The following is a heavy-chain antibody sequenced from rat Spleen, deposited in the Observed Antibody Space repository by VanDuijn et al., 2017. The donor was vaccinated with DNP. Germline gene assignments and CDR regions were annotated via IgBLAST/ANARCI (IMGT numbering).Heavy chain of an antibody. J-gene: IGHJ1*01. CDR2: ISSDGRST. CDR3: ARWSSSHWYFDF. CDR1: GFTFSDYN. Sequence: EVQLVESGGGLVQPGKSLKLSCTASGFTFSDYNMVWVRQAPKKGLEWVATISSDGRSTYYRDSVKGRFTISRDNAKSTLYLQIDSLRSEDMATYYCARWSSSHWYFDFWGPGTMVTVSS. V-gene: IGHV5-7*01. D-gene: IGHD1-2*01.